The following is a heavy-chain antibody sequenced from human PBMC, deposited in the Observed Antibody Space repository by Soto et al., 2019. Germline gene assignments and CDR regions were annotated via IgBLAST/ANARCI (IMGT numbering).Heavy chain of an antibody. J-gene: IGHJ6*03. CDR2: IYSGGST. V-gene: IGHV3-66*01. CDR3: ARERGRFVYYMDV. D-gene: IGHD3-3*01. CDR1: GFTVSSNY. Sequence: GGSLRLSCAASGFTVSSNYMSWVRQAPGKGLEWVSVIYSGGSTYYADSVKGRFTISRDNSKNTPYLQMNSLRAEDTAVYYCARERGRFVYYMDVWGKGTTVTVSS.